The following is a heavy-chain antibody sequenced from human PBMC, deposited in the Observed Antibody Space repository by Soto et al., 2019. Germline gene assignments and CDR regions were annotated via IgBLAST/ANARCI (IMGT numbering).Heavy chain of an antibody. V-gene: IGHV4-61*01. CDR3: ARIPVDTYMIYWSDP. CDR2: IYHSGST. J-gene: IGHJ5*02. Sequence: PSETLSLTCTVSGDSVRDGSYYWAWLRQPPGKGLEWIGHIYHSGSTIYNPSLKSRVTISIDTSKSQFSLNLNSMTAADTAVYYCARIPVDTYMIYWSDPWGQGTQVTVSS. D-gene: IGHD3-16*01. CDR1: GDSVRDGSYY.